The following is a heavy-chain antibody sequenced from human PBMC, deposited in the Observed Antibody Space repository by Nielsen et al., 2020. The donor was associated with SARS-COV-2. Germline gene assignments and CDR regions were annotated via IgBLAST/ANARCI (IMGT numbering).Heavy chain of an antibody. CDR2: INQSGRT. Sequence: SETLSLTCIVSGGSISSGSHYWSWIRQSPGKGLEWIGEINQSGRTKYNPSLSSRVTMSVDTAKKQFSLRLTSVTAADTAVYYCARMYVLQYLEWSGSYYSHYMDVWGKGTTASVSS. D-gene: IGHD3-3*01. CDR1: GGSISSGSHY. V-gene: IGHV4-39*07. CDR3: ARMYVLQYLEWSGSYYSHYMDV. J-gene: IGHJ6*03.